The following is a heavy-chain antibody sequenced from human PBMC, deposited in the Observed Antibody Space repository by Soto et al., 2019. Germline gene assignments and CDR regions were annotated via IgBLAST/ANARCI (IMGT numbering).Heavy chain of an antibody. D-gene: IGHD6-19*01. Sequence: GASVKVSCKASGYTFTSYGISWVRQAPGQGLEWMGWISAYNGNTNYAQKLQGRVTMTTDTSTSTAYMELRSLRSDDTAVYYCARVSDHSSGWYNYYYYYVDVWGKGTTVTVS. CDR3: ARVSDHSSGWYNYYYYYVDV. CDR2: ISAYNGNT. CDR1: GYTFTSYG. V-gene: IGHV1-18*01. J-gene: IGHJ6*03.